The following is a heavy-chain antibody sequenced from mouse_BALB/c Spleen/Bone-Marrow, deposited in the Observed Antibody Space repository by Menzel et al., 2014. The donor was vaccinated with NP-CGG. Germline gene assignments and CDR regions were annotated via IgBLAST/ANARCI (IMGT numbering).Heavy chain of an antibody. CDR3: ARGYYGNTGFAY. V-gene: IGHV1-67*01. Sequence: QVQLQQSGPELVRPGASVKISCKGSSYTFTDYAMHWVKQSHAKSLEWIGVISTYYGNTNYNQKFKGKATMTVDKSSSTAYMELARLTSEDSAVYYCARGYYGNTGFAYWGQGTLVTVSA. CDR1: SYTFTDYA. J-gene: IGHJ3*01. CDR2: ISTYYGNT. D-gene: IGHD2-1*01.